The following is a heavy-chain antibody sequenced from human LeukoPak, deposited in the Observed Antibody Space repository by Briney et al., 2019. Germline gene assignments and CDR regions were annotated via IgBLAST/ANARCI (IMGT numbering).Heavy chain of an antibody. CDR1: GYTFTTYG. CDR3: ARDARAPRLTSDY. D-gene: IGHD3-16*01. CDR2: ISAYNGNT. V-gene: IGHV1-18*01. J-gene: IGHJ4*02. Sequence: ASVKVSCKTSGYTFTTYGISWVRQAPGQGLEWMGWISAYNGNTNYAQKVQGRVTMTTDTSTSTAFMELRSLTFDDTAVYYCARDARAPRLTSDYWGQGTLVTVSS.